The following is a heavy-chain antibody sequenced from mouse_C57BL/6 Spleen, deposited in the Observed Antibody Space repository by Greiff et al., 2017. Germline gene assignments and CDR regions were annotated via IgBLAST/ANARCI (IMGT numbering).Heavy chain of an antibody. D-gene: IGHD1-2*01. V-gene: IGHV5-4*01. CDR2: ISDGGSYT. Sequence: EVKVVESGGGLVKPGGSLKLSCAASGFTFSSYAMSWVRQTPEKRLEWVATISDGGSYTYYPDNVKGRFTISGDNAKNNLYLQMSHLKSEDTAMYYCAREGKTTTAYYFDYWGQGTTLTVSS. J-gene: IGHJ2*01. CDR3: AREGKTTTAYYFDY. CDR1: GFTFSSYA.